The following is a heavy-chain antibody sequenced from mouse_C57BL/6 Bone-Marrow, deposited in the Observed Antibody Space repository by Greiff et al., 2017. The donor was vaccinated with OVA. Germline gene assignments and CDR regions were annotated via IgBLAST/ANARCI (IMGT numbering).Heavy chain of an antibody. CDR1: GFTFSDYG. CDR3: ARWLRRRWYFDV. J-gene: IGHJ1*03. D-gene: IGHD2-2*01. CDR2: ISSGSSTI. Sequence: EVHLVESGGGLVKPGGSLKLSCAASGFTFSDYGMHWVRQVSEKGLEWVAYISSGSSTIYYADTVKGRFTISRDNAKNTLFLQMTSLRSEDTAMYYCARWLRRRWYFDVWGTGTTVTVSS. V-gene: IGHV5-17*01.